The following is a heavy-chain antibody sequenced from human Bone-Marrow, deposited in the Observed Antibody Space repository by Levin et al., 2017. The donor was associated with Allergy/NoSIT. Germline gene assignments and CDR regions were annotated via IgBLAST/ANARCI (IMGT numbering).Heavy chain of an antibody. CDR3: ARVKSRTGWPNDVLDI. V-gene: IGHV3-9*01. CDR2: IGWNSGNI. Sequence: PGGSLRLSCAASGFTFEDYGMHWVHQAPGKGLEWVSGIGWNSGNIVYADSVEGRFTVSRDDAKNSLYLEMNSLRVEDTALYYCARVKSRTGWPNDVLDIWGQGTMVTVSS. J-gene: IGHJ3*02. D-gene: IGHD6-19*01. CDR1: GFTFEDYG.